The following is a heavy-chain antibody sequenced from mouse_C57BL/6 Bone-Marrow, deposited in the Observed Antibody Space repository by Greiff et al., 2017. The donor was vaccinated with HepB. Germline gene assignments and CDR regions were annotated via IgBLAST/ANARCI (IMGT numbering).Heavy chain of an antibody. D-gene: IGHD1-1*01. V-gene: IGHV1-62-2*01. CDR3: ARNYGSSYDWYFDV. CDR2: FYPGSGSI. Sequence: VKLMESGAELVKPGASVKLSCKASGYTFTEYTIHWVKQRSGQGLEWIGWFYPGSGSIKYNEKFKDKATLTADKSSSTAYMQLSSLTSEDSAVYYCARNYGSSYDWYFDVWGTGTTVTVSS. CDR1: GYTFTEYT. J-gene: IGHJ1*03.